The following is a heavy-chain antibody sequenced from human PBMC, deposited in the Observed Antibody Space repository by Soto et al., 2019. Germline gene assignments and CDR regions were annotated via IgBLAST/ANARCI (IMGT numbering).Heavy chain of an antibody. Sequence: SETLSLTCTVSGGSISSGDYYWSWIRQPPGKGLEWIGYIYYSGSTYYNPSLKSRVTISVDTSKNQFSLKVSSVTTADTAVYYCARGGVGSGCYVAGYYKYGMDVWGQGTTVTVSS. CDR3: ARGGVGSGCYVAGYYKYGMDV. J-gene: IGHJ6*02. CDR1: GGSISSGDYY. D-gene: IGHD3-22*01. CDR2: IYYSGST. V-gene: IGHV4-30-4*02.